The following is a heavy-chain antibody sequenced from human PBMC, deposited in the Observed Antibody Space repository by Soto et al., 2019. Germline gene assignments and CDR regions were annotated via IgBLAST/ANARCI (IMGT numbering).Heavy chain of an antibody. Sequence: ASVKVSCKASGGTFSSYAISWVRQAPGQGLEWMGGIIPIFGTANYAQKFQGRVTITADESTSTAYMELSSLRSEDTAVYYCARPDTAMPGGYYYYYMDVWGKGTTVTVSS. V-gene: IGHV1-69*13. J-gene: IGHJ6*03. CDR2: IIPIFGTA. CDR1: GGTFSSYA. D-gene: IGHD5-18*01. CDR3: ARPDTAMPGGYYYYYMDV.